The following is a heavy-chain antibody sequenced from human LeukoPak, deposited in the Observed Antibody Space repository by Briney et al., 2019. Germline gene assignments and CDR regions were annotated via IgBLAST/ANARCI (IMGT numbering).Heavy chain of an antibody. V-gene: IGHV3-30-3*01. J-gene: IGHJ4*02. CDR3: ARNGLFGDRAYSFDN. Sequence: PGRSLRLSCAASGFIFSDYAMHWVREAPGKGLEWVAVISYDGSNKYYADSVKGRFTISRDKSKTTLYLHISSLRAEDTAVHYCARNGLFGDRAYSFDNLGQGTLVAVSS. CDR2: ISYDGSNK. CDR1: GFIFSDYA. D-gene: IGHD4-17*01.